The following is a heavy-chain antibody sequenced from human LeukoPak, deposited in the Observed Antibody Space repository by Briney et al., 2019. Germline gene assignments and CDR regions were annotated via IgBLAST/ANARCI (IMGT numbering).Heavy chain of an antibody. V-gene: IGHV4-4*07. CDR1: GGSISGCY. CDR3: ARQARGSGSYLFDY. J-gene: IGHJ4*02. Sequence: SETLSLTCTVSGGSISGCYWSWIRQPAGKGLEWIGRIYTSGSTNYNPSLKSRVTMSVDTSKNQFSLKLSSVTAADTAVYYCARQARGSGSYLFDYWGQGTLVTVSS. D-gene: IGHD3-10*01. CDR2: IYTSGST.